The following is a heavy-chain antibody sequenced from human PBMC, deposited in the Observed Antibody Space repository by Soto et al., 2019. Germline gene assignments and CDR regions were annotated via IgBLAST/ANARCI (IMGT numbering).Heavy chain of an antibody. CDR2: ISSNSAYI. CDR1: GFTFSYYA. D-gene: IGHD6-13*01. V-gene: IGHV3-21*01. J-gene: IGHJ5*02. Sequence: GGSLRLSCAASGFTFSYYAVHWVRQAPGKGLEWVSTISSNSAYIYYTDALRGRFTISRDNAKNSLHLQMNSLRAEDTAVYYCTRDASRDSSARGWFDPWGPGTLVTVSS. CDR3: TRDASRDSSARGWFDP.